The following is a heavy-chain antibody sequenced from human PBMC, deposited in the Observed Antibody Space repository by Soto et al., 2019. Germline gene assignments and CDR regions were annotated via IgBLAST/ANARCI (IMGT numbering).Heavy chain of an antibody. V-gene: IGHV2-5*02. CDR1: GFSLTTTGVG. J-gene: IGHJ4*02. Sequence: SGPTLVNPTQTLTLTCTFSGFSLTTTGVGVGWIRQPPGKALEWLALIYWDDDKRYSPSLRSRVTITKDTSKDQVVLTMTNMDPVDTGTFYCAHGGRGGAMVVYYFDYWGRGTRVTVPS. D-gene: IGHD3-16*01. CDR3: AHGGRGGAMVVYYFDY. CDR2: IYWDDDK.